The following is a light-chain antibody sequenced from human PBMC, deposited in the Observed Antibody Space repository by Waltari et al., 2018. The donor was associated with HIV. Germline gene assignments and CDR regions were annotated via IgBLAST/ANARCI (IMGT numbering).Light chain of an antibody. V-gene: IGLV1-51*01. CDR1: TSNIGTDY. CDR3: GTWDRSLSAAV. J-gene: IGLJ3*02. CDR2: DNN. Sequence: QSVLTQPPSVSAAPGQKVTISCSGSTSNIGTDYVSWYQHVPGAAPRLLIYDNNKRPSGIPDRFSGARSGTAATLGITGLQTGDEAHDYCGTWDRSLSAAVFGGGTKLTVL.